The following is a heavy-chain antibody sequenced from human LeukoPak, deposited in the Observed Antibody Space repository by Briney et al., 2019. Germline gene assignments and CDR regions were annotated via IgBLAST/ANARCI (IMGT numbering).Heavy chain of an antibody. D-gene: IGHD5-18*01. CDR2: ISYDGSNK. CDR3: ASAPLQLAQSLYFDY. J-gene: IGHJ4*02. V-gene: IGHV3-30-3*01. Sequence: GGSLRLSCAASGFTFSSYAMHWVRQAPGKGLEWVAVISYDGSNKYYADSVKGRFTISRDNSKNTLYLQMNSQRAEDTAVYYRASAPLQLAQSLYFDYWGQGTLVTVSS. CDR1: GFTFSSYA.